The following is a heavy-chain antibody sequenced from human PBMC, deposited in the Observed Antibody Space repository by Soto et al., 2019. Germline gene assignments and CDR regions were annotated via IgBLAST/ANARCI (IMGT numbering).Heavy chain of an antibody. J-gene: IGHJ5*02. CDR1: GFTFSSYS. CDR2: ISSGSKTI. Sequence: EAQLVESGGGLVQPGGSLRLSCAASGFTFSSYSMNWVRQAPGKGLEWVSYISSGSKTIQYADSVKGRFTISRDNAKNSLYLQMNSLRDEDTAVYYCARDRGFRGVLWFDPWGQGTLVNVSS. V-gene: IGHV3-48*02. CDR3: ARDRGFRGVLWFDP. D-gene: IGHD3-10*01.